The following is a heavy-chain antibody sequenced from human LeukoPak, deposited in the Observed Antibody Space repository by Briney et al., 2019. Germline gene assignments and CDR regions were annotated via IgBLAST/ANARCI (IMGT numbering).Heavy chain of an antibody. Sequence: ASVKVSCKASGYTLTIYALYRVRQAPGQRLEWMGWINTGNGNTKYSQTLQGRVTITRDTSASTAYMELRSLTSEDTAVYSCARDSRTISNWFDTWGQGTPVTVSS. D-gene: IGHD3-9*01. V-gene: IGHV1-3*04. J-gene: IGHJ5*02. CDR1: GYTLTIYA. CDR3: ARDSRTISNWFDT. CDR2: INTGNGNT.